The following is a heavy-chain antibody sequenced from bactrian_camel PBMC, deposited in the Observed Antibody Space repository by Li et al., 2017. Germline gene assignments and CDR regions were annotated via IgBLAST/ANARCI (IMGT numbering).Heavy chain of an antibody. CDR3: AVGCRGGVRYLLRAYSYRY. D-gene: IGHD3*01. CDR2: IDRGSGST. J-gene: IGHJ4*01. CDR1: GYSASFRY. Sequence: VQLVESGGGSALAGGSVRLSCVVSGYSASFRYMGWFRQAPGKEREGVTSIDRGSGSTYYADSVKGRFAISADNAENTVYLQMNSLTPEDTAIYYCAVGCRGGVRYLLRAYSYRYWGQGTQVTVS. V-gene: IGHV3S40*01.